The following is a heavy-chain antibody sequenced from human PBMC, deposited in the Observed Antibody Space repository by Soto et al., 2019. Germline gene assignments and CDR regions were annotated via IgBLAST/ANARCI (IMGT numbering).Heavy chain of an antibody. Sequence: SETLSLTCTVSGGSVTSDEDYWTWIRQSPGKRLEWIGYISNSGSTGYNPSLKTRLSMSVDRSKNQFTLRLTSVTAADTAVYFCATESGSTYGYFDHWGQGTQVTVSS. V-gene: IGHV4-30-4*01. D-gene: IGHD5-18*01. CDR2: ISNSGST. J-gene: IGHJ4*02. CDR1: GGSVTSDEDY. CDR3: ATESGSTYGYFDH.